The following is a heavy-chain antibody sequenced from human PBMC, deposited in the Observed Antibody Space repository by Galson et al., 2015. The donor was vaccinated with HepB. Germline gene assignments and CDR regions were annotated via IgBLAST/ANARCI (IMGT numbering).Heavy chain of an antibody. Sequence: SLRLSCAASGFTFSSYSMNWVRQAPGKGLEWVSSISSSSSYIYYADSVKGRFTISRDNAKNSLYLQMNSLRAEDTAVYYCARVGWGGRHYYYGMDVWGQGTTVTVSS. D-gene: IGHD6-19*01. J-gene: IGHJ6*02. CDR1: GFTFSSYS. CDR2: ISSSSSYI. V-gene: IGHV3-21*01. CDR3: ARVGWGGRHYYYGMDV.